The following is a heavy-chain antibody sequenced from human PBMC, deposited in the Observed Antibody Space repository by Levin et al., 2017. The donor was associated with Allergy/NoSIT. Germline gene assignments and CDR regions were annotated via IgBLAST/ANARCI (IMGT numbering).Heavy chain of an antibody. V-gene: IGHV3-30-3*01. CDR2: ISYDGSNK. CDR1: GFTFSSYA. D-gene: IGHD5-18*01. J-gene: IGHJ4*02. CDR3: ARGEGIQLWLLGY. Sequence: SCAASGFTFSSYAMHWVRQAPGKGLEWVAVISYDGSNKYYADSVKGRFTISRDNSKNTLYLQMNSLRAEDTAVYYCARGEGIQLWLLGYWGQGTLVTVSS.